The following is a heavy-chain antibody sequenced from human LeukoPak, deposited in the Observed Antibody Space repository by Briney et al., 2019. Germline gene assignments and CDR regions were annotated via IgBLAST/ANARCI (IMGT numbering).Heavy chain of an antibody. Sequence: PGGSLRLSCAASGFTFSTYGIHWVRQAPGKGLEWVAFVRYDGSNEHYADSVKGRFTISRDNSKNTLYLQMNSLRAEGTAVYYCAKDTYSGSSGYYVFDYWGQGTLVTVSS. D-gene: IGHD3-22*01. CDR1: GFTFSTYG. J-gene: IGHJ4*02. CDR2: VRYDGSNE. V-gene: IGHV3-30*02. CDR3: AKDTYSGSSGYYVFDY.